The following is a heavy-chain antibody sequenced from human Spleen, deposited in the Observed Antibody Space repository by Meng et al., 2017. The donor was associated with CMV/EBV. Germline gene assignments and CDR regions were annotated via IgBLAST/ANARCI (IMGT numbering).Heavy chain of an antibody. CDR1: GFTFTSYW. CDR3: ATGEGYCTGYSCQHMEYFQY. CDR2: IKQDGSEK. Sequence: GGSLRLSCAASGFTFTSYWMSWVRQAPGKGLEWVANIKQDGSEKYYVDSVKGRFTISRDNAKNSLYLQMNSLRSEDTAMYFCATGEGYCTGYSCQHMEYFQYWGQGTLVTVSS. D-gene: IGHD2-8*02. V-gene: IGHV3-7*03. J-gene: IGHJ1*01.